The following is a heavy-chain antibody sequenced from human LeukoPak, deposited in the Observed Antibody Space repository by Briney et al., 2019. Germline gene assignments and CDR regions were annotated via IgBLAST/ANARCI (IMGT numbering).Heavy chain of an antibody. CDR1: GGSISSSNW. V-gene: IGHV4-4*02. Sequence: KASETLSLTCAVSGGSISSSNWWSWVRQPPGKRLEWIGEIYHSGSTNYNPSLKSRVTISVDKSKNQFSLKLSSVTAADTAVYYCARGDSSSWYSNYWGQGTLVTVSS. CDR2: IYHSGST. J-gene: IGHJ4*02. D-gene: IGHD6-13*01. CDR3: ARGDSSSWYSNY.